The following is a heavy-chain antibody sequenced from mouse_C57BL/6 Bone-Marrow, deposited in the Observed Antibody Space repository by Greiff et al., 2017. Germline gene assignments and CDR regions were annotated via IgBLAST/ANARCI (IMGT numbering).Heavy chain of an antibody. V-gene: IGHV5-6*01. CDR2: ISSGGSYT. CDR1: GFTFSSYG. D-gene: IGHD1-1*01. Sequence: DVQLVESGGDLVKPGGSLKLSCAASGFTFSSYGMSWVRQTPDKRLEWVATISSGGSYTYYPDSVKGRFTISRDNAKNTLYLQMSSLKSEDTAMYYCARQTDYYGSSYFDYWGQGTTLTVSS. J-gene: IGHJ2*01. CDR3: ARQTDYYGSSYFDY.